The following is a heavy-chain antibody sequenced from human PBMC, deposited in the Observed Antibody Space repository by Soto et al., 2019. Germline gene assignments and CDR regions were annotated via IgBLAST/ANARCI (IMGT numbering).Heavy chain of an antibody. CDR1: GFTFSNAW. V-gene: IGHV3-15*01. CDR2: LKSKADGETT. J-gene: IGHJ4*02. CDR3: TTDPYFSL. D-gene: IGHD1-26*01. Sequence: EGQLVESGGGLVEPGGSLRLSCATSGFTFSNAWMGWVRQAPGKGLEWVGRLKSKADGETTDYAAPVKGRFTISRDDSDSILYLQMNSLKPDDTAVYYCTTDPYFSLWGQGTLVTVSS.